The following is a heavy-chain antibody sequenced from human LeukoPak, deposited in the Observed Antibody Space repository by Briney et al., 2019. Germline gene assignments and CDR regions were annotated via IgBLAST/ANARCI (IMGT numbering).Heavy chain of an antibody. J-gene: IGHJ6*02. D-gene: IGHD6-13*01. CDR2: INPNSGGT. V-gene: IGHV1-2*02. CDR1: GYTFTGYY. Sequence: ASVKVSCKASGYTFTGYYMHWVRQAPGQGLERMGWINPNSGGTNYAQKFQGRVTMTRDTSISTAYMELSRLRSDDTAVYYCAIGAAAGIHYYYGMDVWGQGTTVTVSS. CDR3: AIGAAAGIHYYYGMDV.